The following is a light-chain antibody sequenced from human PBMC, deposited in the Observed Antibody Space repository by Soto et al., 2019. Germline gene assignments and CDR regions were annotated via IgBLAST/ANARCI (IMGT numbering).Light chain of an antibody. V-gene: IGKV1-17*01. Sequence: DIQMTQSPSSLSASVGDRVTITCRASQDIGNDLDWYQQKPGKAPKRLIYASSSLQSGAPARFSGTGSGTEFTFTVSSLQPEDYATYYCLQHNSFPFTFGPGTKVDV. CDR3: LQHNSFPFT. CDR1: QDIGND. CDR2: ASS. J-gene: IGKJ3*01.